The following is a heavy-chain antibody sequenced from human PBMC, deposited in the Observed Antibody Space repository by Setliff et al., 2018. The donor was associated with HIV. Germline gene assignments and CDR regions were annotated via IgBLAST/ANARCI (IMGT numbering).Heavy chain of an antibody. CDR1: GYFISSGYY. CDR3: ARAAWSSAVTDY. D-gene: IGHD2-2*01. CDR2: IYHSGST. Sequence: PSETLSLTCTVSGYFISSGYYWGWIRQPPGKGLEWIGSIYHSGSTYYNPSLKSRVTISVDTSKNQFSLKLSSVTAADTAVYYCARAAWSSAVTDYWGQGTLVTVSS. J-gene: IGHJ4*02. V-gene: IGHV4-38-2*02.